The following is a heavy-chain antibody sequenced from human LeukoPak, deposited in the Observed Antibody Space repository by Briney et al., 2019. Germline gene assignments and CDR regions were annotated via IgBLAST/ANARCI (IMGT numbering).Heavy chain of an antibody. CDR3: TTVPPPRYRSTTSCYTRLEYYFAY. CDR2: ISGSGSST. J-gene: IGHJ4*02. D-gene: IGHD2-2*02. Sequence: GGFLRRSGAASGFTCSNYGMSWLRQAPGKGLEWVSGISGSGSSTYYADSVTGRFTISRDNSKHTLYLQINTLRAENTAVYYCTTVPPPRYRSTTSCYTRLEYYFAYWSQPTLATVPS. CDR1: GFTCSNYG. V-gene: IGHV3-23*01.